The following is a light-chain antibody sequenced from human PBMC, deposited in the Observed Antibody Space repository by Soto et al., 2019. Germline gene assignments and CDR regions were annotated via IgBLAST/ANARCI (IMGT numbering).Light chain of an antibody. CDR2: EGS. J-gene: IGLJ1*01. CDR3: SSYAGSSTFV. CDR1: SSDVGTYNL. Sequence: QSALTQPASVSGSPGQSFTISCTGTSSDVGTYNLVSWYQHHPGKAPKLMIYEGSKRPSGVSNRFSGSKSGNTASLTISGLRAEDGADYYCSSYAGSSTFVFGTGTKLT. V-gene: IGLV2-23*01.